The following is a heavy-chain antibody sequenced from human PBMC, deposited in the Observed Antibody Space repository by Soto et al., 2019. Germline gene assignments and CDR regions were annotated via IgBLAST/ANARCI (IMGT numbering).Heavy chain of an antibody. D-gene: IGHD4-17*01. J-gene: IGHJ4*02. V-gene: IGHV4-59*11. CDR2: IYYSGST. CDR3: ARGMSDYCYYFAY. Sequence: SETLSLTCTVSGGSINRHYWSWIRQPPGKGLEWIGYIYYSGSTNYNPSLKSRVTISVDSSKNQFSLKLTSVTAADTAVYYCARGMSDYCYYFAYWGQGTLVTVSA. CDR1: GGSINRHY.